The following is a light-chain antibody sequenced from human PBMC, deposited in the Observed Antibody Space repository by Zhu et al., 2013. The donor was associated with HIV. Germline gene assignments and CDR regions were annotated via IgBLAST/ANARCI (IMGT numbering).Light chain of an antibody. CDR1: SSDIGTYNY. CDR3: SSYTSSITVV. Sequence: QSALTQPASVSGSPGQSITFSCTGTSSDIGTYNYVSWYQQHPGKAPKLMIYDVTNRPSGVSNRFSGSKSGNTASLTISGLQADDEADYYCSSYTSSITVVFGGGTKLSVL. J-gene: IGLJ2*01. V-gene: IGLV2-14*01. CDR2: DVT.